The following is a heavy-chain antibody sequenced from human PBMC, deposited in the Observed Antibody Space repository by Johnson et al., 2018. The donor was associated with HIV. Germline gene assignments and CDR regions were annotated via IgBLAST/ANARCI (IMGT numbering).Heavy chain of an antibody. CDR2: MSYDGSNK. J-gene: IGHJ3*02. Sequence: QVQLVESGGGVVQPGRSLRLSCAASGFTFSNYGMHWVRQAPGKGLEWVAVMSYDGSNKYYTDSVRGRFTISRDNSKNTLYLQMNSLRVEDTAVYYCAKCIWGRSLIDVFDIWGQGTTVIVSS. V-gene: IGHV3-33*06. CDR1: GFTFSNYG. CDR3: AKCIWGRSLIDVFDI. D-gene: IGHD3-16*01.